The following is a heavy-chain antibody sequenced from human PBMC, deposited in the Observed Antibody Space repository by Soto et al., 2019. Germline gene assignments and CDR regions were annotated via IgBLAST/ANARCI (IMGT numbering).Heavy chain of an antibody. CDR1: GFTFSDYY. Sequence: QVQLVESGGGLVKPGGSLRLSCAASGFTFSDYYMSWIRQAPGKGLEWVSYISSSSSYTNYADSVKGRFTISRDNAKNSLYLQMNSLRAEDTAVYYCAREKYCSSTSCYGHYYYYGMDVW. V-gene: IGHV3-11*06. D-gene: IGHD2-2*01. J-gene: IGHJ6*01. CDR2: ISSSSSYT. CDR3: AREKYCSSTSCYGHYYYYGMDV.